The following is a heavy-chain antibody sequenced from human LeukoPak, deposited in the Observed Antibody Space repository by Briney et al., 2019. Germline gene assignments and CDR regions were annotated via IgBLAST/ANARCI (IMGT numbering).Heavy chain of an antibody. V-gene: IGHV3-48*03. CDR3: ARVELAPYYYYMDV. CDR2: ISSSGSTI. CDR1: GFSISSYE. J-gene: IGHJ6*03. D-gene: IGHD1-7*01. Sequence: GGSLRLSCAASGFSISSYEVNWVRQAPGKGLEWVSHISSSGSTIWYADSVEGRFTISRDNAKNSLYLQMNSLRAEDTAVYYCARVELAPYYYYMDVWGKGTTVTVSS.